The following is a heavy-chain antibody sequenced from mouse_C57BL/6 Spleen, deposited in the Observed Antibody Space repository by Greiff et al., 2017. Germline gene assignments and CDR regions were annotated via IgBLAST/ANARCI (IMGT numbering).Heavy chain of an antibody. J-gene: IGHJ3*01. CDR1: GFTFSDYY. CDR2: ISNGGGST. D-gene: IGHD2-5*01. V-gene: IGHV5-12*01. Sequence: EVKVEESGGGLVQPGGSLKLSCAASGFTFSDYYMYWVRQTPEKRLEWVAYISNGGGSTYYPDTVKGRFTISRENAKNTLYLQMSRLKSEDTAMYYCARPLYYSKGGFAYWGQGTLVTVSA. CDR3: ARPLYYSKGGFAY.